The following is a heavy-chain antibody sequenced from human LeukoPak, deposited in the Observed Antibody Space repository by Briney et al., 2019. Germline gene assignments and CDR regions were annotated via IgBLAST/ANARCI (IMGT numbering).Heavy chain of an antibody. J-gene: IGHJ4*02. CDR3: AKDLGFPGKLLYFDY. Sequence: GGSLRLSCAACGFTFRSYSMKWVRQARGKGLEWVSYISSSSTIYYADSVKGRFTISRDNSKNTLYLQMNSLRAEDTAVYYCAKDLGFPGKLLYFDYWGQGTLVTVSS. CDR1: GFTFRSYS. V-gene: IGHV3-48*01. CDR2: ISSSSTI. D-gene: IGHD2/OR15-2a*01.